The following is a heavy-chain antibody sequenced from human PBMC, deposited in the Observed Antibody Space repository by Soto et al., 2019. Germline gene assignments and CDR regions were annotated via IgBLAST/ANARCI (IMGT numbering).Heavy chain of an antibody. CDR2: ILVGGST. Sequence: GGSLRLSCAASGFICTSYDMSWVRQAPGQGLEWVSTILVGGSTHYEDSVKGRSTISRDRSKNTVYLQMSSLTAGDTAVYYCAKATATGGGAFDICGQGTMVTVSS. D-gene: IGHD2-8*02. J-gene: IGHJ3*02. CDR1: GFICTSYD. V-gene: IGHV3-23*01. CDR3: AKATATGGGAFDI.